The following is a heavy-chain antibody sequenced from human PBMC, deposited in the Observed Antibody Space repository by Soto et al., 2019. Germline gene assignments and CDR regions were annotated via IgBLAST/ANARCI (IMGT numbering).Heavy chain of an antibody. CDR2: IYPKEGRA. J-gene: IGHJ4*02. V-gene: IGHV1-18*01. CDR3: ARDIDYDIDY. CDR1: GYIFKNYG. D-gene: IGHD4-17*01. Sequence: QVQLVQSGAEVQKPGASVKVSCKTSGYIFKNYGISWVRQAPGQGRGWMGWIYPKEGRANFAQNFQGRVTLTTDTPTSTAYIELRSLRFDDAAVYFCARDIDYDIDYWGQGTLVTVAS.